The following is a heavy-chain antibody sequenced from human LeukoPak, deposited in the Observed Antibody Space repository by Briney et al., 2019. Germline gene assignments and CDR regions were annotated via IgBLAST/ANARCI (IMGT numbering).Heavy chain of an antibody. D-gene: IGHD6-19*01. CDR3: ASPYSSGWYGAFDI. J-gene: IGHJ3*02. Sequence: PSETLSLTCAVSGYSISSGYYWGWIRQPPGKGLEWIGSIYHSGSTYYNPSLKSRVTISVDTSKNRFSLKLSSLTAADTAVYYCASPYSSGWYGAFDIWGRGTMVTVSS. CDR1: GYSISSGYY. V-gene: IGHV4-38-2*01. CDR2: IYHSGST.